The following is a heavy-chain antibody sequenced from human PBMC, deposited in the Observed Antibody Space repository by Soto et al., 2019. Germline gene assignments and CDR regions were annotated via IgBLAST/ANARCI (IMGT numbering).Heavy chain of an antibody. Sequence: ASVKVSCKASGYTFTSYAMHWVRQAPGQRLEWMGWINAGNGNRKYSQKFQGRVTITRDTSASTAYMELSSLRSEDTAVYYCARDSPPSDYWGQGTLVTVSS. CDR2: INAGNGNR. CDR1: GYTFTSYA. V-gene: IGHV1-3*01. CDR3: ARDSPPSDY. J-gene: IGHJ4*02.